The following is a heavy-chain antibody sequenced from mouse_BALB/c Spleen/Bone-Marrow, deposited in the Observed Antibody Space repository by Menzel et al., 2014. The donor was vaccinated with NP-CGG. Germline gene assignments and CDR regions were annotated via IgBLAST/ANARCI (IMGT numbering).Heavy chain of an antibody. Sequence: DVKLVESGGGLVKPGGSLKLSCAASGFTFSDYYIYWVRQTPEKRLKWVATISDGGTYTYYPDTVKGRFTISRDNAKNNLYLQMNGLKSEDTAMYYCVRDGDYRYAYWGQGTLVTVSA. CDR2: ISDGGTYT. CDR1: GFTFSDYY. D-gene: IGHD2-14*01. CDR3: VRDGDYRYAY. V-gene: IGHV5-4*02. J-gene: IGHJ3*01.